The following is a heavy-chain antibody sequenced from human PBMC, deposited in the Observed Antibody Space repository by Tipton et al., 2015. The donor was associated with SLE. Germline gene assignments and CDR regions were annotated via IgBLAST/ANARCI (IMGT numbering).Heavy chain of an antibody. CDR1: GGPISSYY. D-gene: IGHD6-6*01. Sequence: LRLSCTVSGGPISSYYWSWIRQPPGKGLEWLGYIYYSGSTNYNPSLKSRVTISVDTSKNQFSLKLSSVTAADTAVYYGARDLAARGGNYFDYWGQGTLVTVSS. V-gene: IGHV4-59*01. CDR3: ARDLAARGGNYFDY. CDR2: IYYSGST. J-gene: IGHJ4*02.